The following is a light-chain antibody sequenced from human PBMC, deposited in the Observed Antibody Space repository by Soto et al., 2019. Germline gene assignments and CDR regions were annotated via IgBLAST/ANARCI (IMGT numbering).Light chain of an antibody. CDR3: QSYDNTLSGPIYV. J-gene: IGLJ1*01. Sequence: QSVLTQPPSVSGAPGQRITISCIGSNSNIGAAYDVHWYQQVPGAAPKLLIYGNTNRPSGVPDRFSGSKSATSASLAITGLQAEDEAIYYCQSYDNTLSGPIYVFGTGTKLTVL. CDR1: NSNIGAAYD. V-gene: IGLV1-40*01. CDR2: GNT.